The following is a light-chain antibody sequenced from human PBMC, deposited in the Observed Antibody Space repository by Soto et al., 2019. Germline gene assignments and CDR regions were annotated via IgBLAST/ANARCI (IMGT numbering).Light chain of an antibody. CDR2: EVS. V-gene: IGLV2-14*01. Sequence: QSGLTQPASVSGSPGQSITISCTGTSSDVGAYNYVSWFQQYPGKAPKLMIYEVSNRPSGVSNRFSGSKSGNTASLTISGLQAEDEADYYCSSYTTSSTLVVFGGGTKVTVL. J-gene: IGLJ2*01. CDR1: SSDVGAYNY. CDR3: SSYTTSSTLVV.